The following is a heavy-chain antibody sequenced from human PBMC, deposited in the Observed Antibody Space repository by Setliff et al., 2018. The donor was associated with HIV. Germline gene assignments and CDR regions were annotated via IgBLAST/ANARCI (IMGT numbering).Heavy chain of an antibody. J-gene: IGHJ4*02. CDR2: IYYSGST. D-gene: IGHD6-13*01. Sequence: PSETLSLTCTVSGGSISSGTYYWSWIRQHPGKGLGWIGYIYYSGSTDYNPSLMSRVTISMDTSKNQFSLKLSSVTAADTAVYFCARGRGSSSSWPIDYWGQGTLVTVSS. V-gene: IGHV4-31*03. CDR1: GGSISSGTYY. CDR3: ARGRGSSSSWPIDY.